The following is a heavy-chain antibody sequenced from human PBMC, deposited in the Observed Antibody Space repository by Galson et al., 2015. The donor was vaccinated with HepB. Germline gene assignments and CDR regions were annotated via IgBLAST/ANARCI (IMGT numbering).Heavy chain of an antibody. J-gene: IGHJ4*02. CDR1: GFTFSSYA. V-gene: IGHV3-23*01. Sequence: SLRLSCAASGFTFSSYATNWVRQGPGKGLEWVSSISGSGGRTYYTDSVKGRFTITRDNSNNMVYLQMNSLRAEDTAIYYCAKEKNPTLLVVVATGPLNYWGQGTLVTVSS. CDR3: AKEKNPTLLVVVATGPLNY. D-gene: IGHD2-21*01. CDR2: ISGSGGRT.